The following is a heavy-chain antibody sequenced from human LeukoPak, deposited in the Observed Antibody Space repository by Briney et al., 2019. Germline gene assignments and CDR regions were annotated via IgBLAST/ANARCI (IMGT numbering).Heavy chain of an antibody. CDR3: ARFSYGGSERSFDY. J-gene: IGHJ4*02. D-gene: IGHD4-23*01. CDR1: GGTFSSYA. Sequence: GSSVEVSCKASGGTFSSYAISWVRQAPAQGLEWMGRIIPILGIANYAQKFQGRVTITADKSTSTAYMELSSLRSEDTAVYYCARFSYGGSERSFDYWGQGTLVTVSS. V-gene: IGHV1-69*04. CDR2: IIPILGIA.